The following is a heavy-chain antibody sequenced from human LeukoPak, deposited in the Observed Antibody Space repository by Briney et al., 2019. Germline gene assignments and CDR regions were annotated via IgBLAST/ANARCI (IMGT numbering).Heavy chain of an antibody. CDR1: GFTFSTYS. Sequence: GESLRLSCAASGFTFSTYSMNWVRQAPGKGLEWVSYISGSGSSMYYADSVKGRFTISRDNARNSLYLEMNSLRAEDAAVYYCARDQTGYCSSSNCYTSAFDIWGQGIMVTVSA. D-gene: IGHD2-2*02. V-gene: IGHV3-48*01. CDR3: ARDQTGYCSSSNCYTSAFDI. CDR2: ISGSGSSM. J-gene: IGHJ3*02.